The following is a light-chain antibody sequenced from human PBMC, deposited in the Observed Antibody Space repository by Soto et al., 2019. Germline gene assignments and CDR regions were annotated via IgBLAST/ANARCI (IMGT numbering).Light chain of an antibody. CDR2: DAS. J-gene: IGKJ1*01. CDR3: QQYESYSWT. Sequence: GDRVTITCRASQFISRHLNWYQRKPGRAPNLLIYDASSLQSGVPSRFSGSGSGTEFTLTISSLQPDDSATYYCQQYESYSWTFGQGTKVDIK. CDR1: QFISRH. V-gene: IGKV1-5*01.